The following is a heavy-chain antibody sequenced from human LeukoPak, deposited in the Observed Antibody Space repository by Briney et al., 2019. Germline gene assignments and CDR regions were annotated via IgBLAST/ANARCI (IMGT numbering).Heavy chain of an antibody. CDR3: ASITMVRGVIHRPLYYYYMDV. V-gene: IGHV1-69*01. J-gene: IGHJ6*03. Sequence: SVKVSCKASGGTFSSYAISWVRQAPGQGLEWMGGIIPIFGTANYAQKFQGRVTITADESTSTAYMELSSLRSEDTAVYYCASITMVRGVIHRPLYYYYMDVWGKGTTVTISS. D-gene: IGHD3-10*01. CDR1: GGTFSSYA. CDR2: IIPIFGTA.